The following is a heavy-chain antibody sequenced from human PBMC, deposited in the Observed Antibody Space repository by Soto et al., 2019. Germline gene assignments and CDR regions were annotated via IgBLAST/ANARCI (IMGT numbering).Heavy chain of an antibody. CDR2: IIPIFGTA. CDR1: GGTFSSYA. J-gene: IGHJ3*02. Sequence: SGKVSFKSCGGTFSSYAISWVRQAPGQGLEWMGGIIPIFGTANYAQKFQGRVTITADESTSTAYMELSSLRSEDKAVYYCARALDAFDIWGKGTMVTVSS. CDR3: ARALDAFDI. V-gene: IGHV1-69*13.